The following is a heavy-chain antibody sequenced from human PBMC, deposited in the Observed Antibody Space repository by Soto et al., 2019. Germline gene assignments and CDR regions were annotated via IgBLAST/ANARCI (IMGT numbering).Heavy chain of an antibody. V-gene: IGHV4-59*11. CDR2: IYYSGST. CDR3: ARDNTNIEATSHSYYTDD. CDR1: GGSISNHY. D-gene: IGHD5-12*01. Sequence: SETLSLTCTVSGGSISNHYWSWIRQPPGKGLEWIGYIYYSGSTNYNPSLKSRVTISVDTSKNQFSPKLSSVTAADTAVYYCARDNTNIEATSHSYYTDDWGKGTTVTVSS. J-gene: IGHJ6*03.